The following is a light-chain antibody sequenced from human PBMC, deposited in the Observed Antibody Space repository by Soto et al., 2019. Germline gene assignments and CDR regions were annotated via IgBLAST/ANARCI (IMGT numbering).Light chain of an antibody. CDR3: QHYNNLPLT. J-gene: IGKJ4*01. V-gene: IGKV3-15*01. CDR2: GVS. Sequence: EIVMTQSPATLSVSPGKRVILSCWASQSVSSNLAWYQQKPGQAPRLLIYGVSTRATGIPVRFSGSGSGTEFTLSISSLQSEDSAIYYCQHYNNLPLTFGGGTKVDIK. CDR1: QSVSSN.